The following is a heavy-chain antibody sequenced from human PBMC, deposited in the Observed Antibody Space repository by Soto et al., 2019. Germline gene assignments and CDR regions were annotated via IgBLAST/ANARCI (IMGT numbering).Heavy chain of an antibody. D-gene: IGHD3-9*01. J-gene: IGHJ4*02. V-gene: IGHV2-70*01. CDR1: GFSLTTSGMC. CDR3: DPLMKRATFDWIQIDH. CDR2: IDWGDDK. Sequence: GPTLVNPTQTLTLTCTFPGFSLTTSGMCVTWIRQPPGKALEWLALIDWGDDKYYNTSLMTRLTLSKDTSKNQLVLTMTNMDPVDTGTSYRDPLMKRATFDWIQIDHWGQGTLVTVSS.